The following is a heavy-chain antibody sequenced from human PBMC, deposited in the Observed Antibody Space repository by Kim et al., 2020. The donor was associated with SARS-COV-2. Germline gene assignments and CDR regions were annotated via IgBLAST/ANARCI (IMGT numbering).Heavy chain of an antibody. V-gene: IGHV3-30*07. J-gene: IGHJ4*02. D-gene: IGHD3-3*01. Sequence: SVKGRFTLSRDNSKHTLYLQMNSLRAEDTAVYYCARDLLDYDFWSGNFDYWGQGTLVTVSS. CDR3: ARDLLDYDFWSGNFDY.